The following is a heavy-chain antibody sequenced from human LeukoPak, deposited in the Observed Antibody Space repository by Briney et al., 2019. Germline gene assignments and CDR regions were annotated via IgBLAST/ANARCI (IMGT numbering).Heavy chain of an antibody. V-gene: IGHV3-11*04. CDR2: ISSSGSTI. Sequence: PGGPLRLSCAASGFTFGDYYMSWIRQAPGKGLEWVSYISSSGSTIYYADSVKGRFTISRDNAKNSLYLQMNSLRAEDTAVYYCARDREGYYDSSGYPLDYWGQGTLVTVSS. D-gene: IGHD3-22*01. CDR1: GFTFGDYY. J-gene: IGHJ4*02. CDR3: ARDREGYYDSSGYPLDY.